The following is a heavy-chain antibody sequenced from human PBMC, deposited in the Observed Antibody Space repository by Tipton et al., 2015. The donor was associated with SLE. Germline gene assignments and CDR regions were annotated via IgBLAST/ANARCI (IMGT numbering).Heavy chain of an antibody. V-gene: IGHV3-9*01. Sequence: SLRLSCTASGFIFDYYALHWVRQGPGKGLEWVAGISWTSGSVDYADSVKGRFTISRDNDKNSLYLQMNSLRAEDTALYYCAKERDYDVLTGYHKGLSALGVWGQGTTVTVSS. CDR3: AKERDYDVLTGYHKGLSALGV. D-gene: IGHD3-9*01. J-gene: IGHJ6*02. CDR1: GFIFDYYA. CDR2: ISWTSGSV.